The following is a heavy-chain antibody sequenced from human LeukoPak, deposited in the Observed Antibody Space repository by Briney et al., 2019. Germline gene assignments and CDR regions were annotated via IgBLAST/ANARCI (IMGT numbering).Heavy chain of an antibody. J-gene: IGHJ4*02. D-gene: IGHD6-19*01. Sequence: PGRPLRLSCAASGFXFTMYGMHWVRQAPGKGLEWVAVISTDGNNEYYANSVKGRFTISRDNSKNTVYLQMTSLRTEDTAVYYCAKDQIGWAPGYVSGPLDQWGQGTLVTVSS. CDR2: ISTDGNNE. V-gene: IGHV3-30*18. CDR3: AKDQIGWAPGYVSGPLDQ. CDR1: GFXFTMYG.